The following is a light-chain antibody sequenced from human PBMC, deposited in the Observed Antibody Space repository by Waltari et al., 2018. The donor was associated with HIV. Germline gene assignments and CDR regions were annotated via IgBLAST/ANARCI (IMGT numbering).Light chain of an antibody. J-gene: IGKJ2*01. V-gene: IGKV3-15*01. CDR3: QQYNNWPPLMYT. CDR2: GAS. CDR1: QSVSSN. Sequence: EIVMTQSPATLSVSPGERATLSCRASQSVSSNLAWYQQKPGQAPRLLIYGASTRATGIPARFSGSVSGTEFTLTISSLQSEDFAVYYCQQYNNWPPLMYTFGQGTKLEIK.